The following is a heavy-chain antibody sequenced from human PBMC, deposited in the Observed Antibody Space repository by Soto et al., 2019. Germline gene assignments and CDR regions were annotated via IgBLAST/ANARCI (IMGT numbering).Heavy chain of an antibody. Sequence: LSLTCTVSGGSISGHYWIWIRQSPGKRLEWIGYIFYTGSTNYNPSLKSRVTLSADTSKNQFSLRLSSVTAADTAVYYCARVGSSGWSPDYWGQGTLVTVSS. CDR2: IFYTGST. J-gene: IGHJ4*02. CDR3: ARVGSSGWSPDY. CDR1: GGSISGHY. V-gene: IGHV4-59*11. D-gene: IGHD6-19*01.